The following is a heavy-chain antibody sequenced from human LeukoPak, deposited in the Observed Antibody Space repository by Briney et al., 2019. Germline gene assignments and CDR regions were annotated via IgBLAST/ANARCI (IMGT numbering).Heavy chain of an antibody. D-gene: IGHD1-26*01. V-gene: IGHV4-39*07. CDR3: AREGTRWADENWFDP. Sequence: PSETLSLTCSVSGGSVDSNYYYWGWIRQPPGKGLEWIGSISYTGATHYSLSLESRVTISLYTSKNQFSLKLASVTPADTAVYYCAREGTRWADENWFDPWGKGSLVIVSS. CDR2: ISYTGAT. J-gene: IGHJ5*02. CDR1: GGSVDSNYYY.